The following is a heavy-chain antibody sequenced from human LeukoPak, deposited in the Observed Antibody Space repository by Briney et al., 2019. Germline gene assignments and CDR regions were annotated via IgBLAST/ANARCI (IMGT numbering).Heavy chain of an antibody. Sequence: PGRSLRLSCAASGFIFSNYGIHWVRQAPGKGLEWVAVIWYDGRNKYYAGSVKGRFTISRDSSKNTVYLQMSSLRADDTAVYYCAKARQGDTAMVNYFDYWGQGTLVTVSS. CDR2: IWYDGRNK. J-gene: IGHJ4*02. CDR1: GFIFSNYG. D-gene: IGHD5-18*01. V-gene: IGHV3-33*06. CDR3: AKARQGDTAMVNYFDY.